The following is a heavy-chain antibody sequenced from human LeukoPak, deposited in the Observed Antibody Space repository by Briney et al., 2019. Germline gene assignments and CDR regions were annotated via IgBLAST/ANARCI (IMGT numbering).Heavy chain of an antibody. Sequence: SVKVSCKASGGTFSSYAISWVQQAPGQGLEWMGRIIPIFGTANYAQKFQGRVTITTDESTSTAYMELSSLRSEDTAVYYCARDRDFWSGYLFDYWGQGTLVTVSS. J-gene: IGHJ4*02. D-gene: IGHD3-3*01. V-gene: IGHV1-69*05. CDR3: ARDRDFWSGYLFDY. CDR1: GGTFSSYA. CDR2: IIPIFGTA.